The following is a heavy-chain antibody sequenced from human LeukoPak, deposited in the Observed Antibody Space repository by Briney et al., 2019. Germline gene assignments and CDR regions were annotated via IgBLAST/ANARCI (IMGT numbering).Heavy chain of an antibody. CDR2: ISDSGGST. CDR1: GFTFSSYA. CDR3: AKHDGWNFDY. Sequence: GGSLRLSCAASGFTFSSYAMSWVRQVPGMGLEWVSAISDSGGSTYYADSVKGRFTISRDNSKNTLYLQMNSLRAEDTAVYYCAKHDGWNFDYWGQGTLVTVSS. J-gene: IGHJ4*02. V-gene: IGHV3-23*01. D-gene: IGHD1-1*01.